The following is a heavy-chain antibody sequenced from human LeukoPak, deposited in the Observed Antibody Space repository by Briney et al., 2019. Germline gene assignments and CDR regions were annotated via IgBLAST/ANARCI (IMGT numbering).Heavy chain of an antibody. D-gene: IGHD3-10*01. CDR3: AKDSIYYYGSGSYLDY. J-gene: IGHJ4*02. V-gene: IGHV3-30*02. CDR1: GFTFSSYG. CDR2: IRYDGSSK. Sequence: GGSLRLSCAASGFTFSSYGMHWVRQAPGKGLEWVAFIRYDGSSKYYADSVKGRFTISRDNSKNTLYLQMNSLRAEDTAVYYCAKDSIYYYGSGSYLDYWGQGTLVTVS.